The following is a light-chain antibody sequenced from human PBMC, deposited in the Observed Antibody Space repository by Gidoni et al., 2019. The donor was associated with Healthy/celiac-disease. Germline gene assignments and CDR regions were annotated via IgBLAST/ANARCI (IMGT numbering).Light chain of an antibody. CDR2: WAS. J-gene: IGKJ1*01. Sequence: DIVMTQSPDSLAVSLGERATINCKSSQSVLYSSNNKYYLAWYQQKPGQPPKLLIYWASTRESGVPDRFSGSGSGTDFTLTISSLQAEDVAVYYCQQYYSTPRTFXQXTKVXIK. V-gene: IGKV4-1*01. CDR1: QSVLYSSNNKYY. CDR3: QQYYSTPRT.